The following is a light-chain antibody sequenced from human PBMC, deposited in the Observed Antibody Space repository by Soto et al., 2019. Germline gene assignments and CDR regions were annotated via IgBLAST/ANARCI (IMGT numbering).Light chain of an antibody. CDR2: QDN. CDR1: ELGDKS. J-gene: IGLJ1*01. Sequence: SYELTQPPSVSVSPGQTASITCSGDELGDKSNWWYQQKPGQSPVLVIYQDNKRPSGIPERFSGSNSGNTATLTVSGTQAMDEADYYCQTWDSSTGNVFGTGTKVTVL. CDR3: QTWDSSTGNV. V-gene: IGLV3-1*01.